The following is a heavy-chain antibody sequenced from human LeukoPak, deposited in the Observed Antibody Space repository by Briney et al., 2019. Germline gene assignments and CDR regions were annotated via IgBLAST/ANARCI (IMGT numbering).Heavy chain of an antibody. Sequence: SETLSHTCTLSGGSISSAGSYYWGWIRQPPGKGLEWIGSMSHSGSTYFNPSLESRGSILLDTSKRQFSLKVTSVSAADTAVYYCARGRFRSTWYFDFWGQGVLVTVSS. V-gene: IGHV4-39*07. J-gene: IGHJ4*02. CDR1: GGSISSAGSYY. D-gene: IGHD6-13*01. CDR3: ARGRFRSTWYFDF. CDR2: MSHSGST.